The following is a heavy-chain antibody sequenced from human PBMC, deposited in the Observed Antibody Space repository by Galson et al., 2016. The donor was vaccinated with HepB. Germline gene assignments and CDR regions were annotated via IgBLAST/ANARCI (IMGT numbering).Heavy chain of an antibody. CDR1: GFTFSSYA. CDR3: AHWPEGAAAGYGFDY. Sequence: SLRLSCAASGFTFSSYAMIWVRQAPGKGLEWVSAIGGRGGGPSYADSVQGRFTVTREDSKNTLYLQMNSLRAEDTDLYYCAHWPEGAAAGYGFDYWGQGTLVTVSS. J-gene: IGHJ4*02. V-gene: IGHV3-23*01. CDR2: IGGRGGGP. D-gene: IGHD6-13*01.